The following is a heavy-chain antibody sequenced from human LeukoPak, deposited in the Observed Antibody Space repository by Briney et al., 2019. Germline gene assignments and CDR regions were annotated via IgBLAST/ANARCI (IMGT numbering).Heavy chain of an antibody. CDR3: ARASSSKNVQNVDV. V-gene: IGHV3-7*01. Sequence: GGTLRLSCAASGFTFSTYWMIWVCQTPGKGLEWVASIKQDGSETHYVDSVKGRFTIFRDNTKNSLYLQMNSLRAEDTAVYYCARASSSKNVQNVDVWGQGTTVTVSS. J-gene: IGHJ6*02. CDR2: IKQDGSET. D-gene: IGHD4-11*01. CDR1: GFTFSTYW.